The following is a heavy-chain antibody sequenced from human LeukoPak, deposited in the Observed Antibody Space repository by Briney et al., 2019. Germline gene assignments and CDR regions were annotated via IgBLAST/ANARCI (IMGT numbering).Heavy chain of an antibody. J-gene: IGHJ4*02. D-gene: IGHD6-13*01. CDR1: GFTVSNNY. CDR3: ASSYTSSWYYFDY. CDR2: IYSGGRT. V-gene: IGHV3-66*01. Sequence: GGSLRLSCAASGFTVSNNYMSWVRQAPGKGLEWVSVIYSGGRTYYADSLKGRFTISRDVSKNTVYLQMNSLRVEDTAVYYCASSYTSSWYYFDYWGQGTQVTVSS.